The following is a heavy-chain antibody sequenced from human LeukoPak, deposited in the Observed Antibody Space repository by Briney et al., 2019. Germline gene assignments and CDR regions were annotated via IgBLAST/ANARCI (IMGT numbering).Heavy chain of an antibody. CDR1: GFTFSTYT. CDR2: ISFSGSYI. J-gene: IGHJ4*02. D-gene: IGHD3/OR15-3a*01. Sequence: GGSLRLSCVASGFTFSTYTMNWVRQAPGKGLEWVSSISFSGSYIYYADSVKGRFTISRDNAKNSVYLQMNSLRDDDTAVYYCARGTGTGWRFDFWGQGTLVTVSS. V-gene: IGHV3-21*01. CDR3: ARGTGTGWRFDF.